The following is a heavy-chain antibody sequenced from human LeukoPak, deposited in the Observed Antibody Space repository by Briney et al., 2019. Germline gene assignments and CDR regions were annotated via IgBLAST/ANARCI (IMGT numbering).Heavy chain of an antibody. J-gene: IGHJ3*02. Sequence: AASVKVSCTASGYTFTSYDINWVRQAPGQGPEWMGWMNPNSGNTGYAQKFQGRVTMTRNTSISTAYMELSSLRSEDTAVYYCARGWGSSSWSTDAFDIWGQGTMVTVSS. V-gene: IGHV1-8*01. CDR1: GYTFTSYD. CDR3: ARGWGSSSWSTDAFDI. D-gene: IGHD6-13*01. CDR2: MNPNSGNT.